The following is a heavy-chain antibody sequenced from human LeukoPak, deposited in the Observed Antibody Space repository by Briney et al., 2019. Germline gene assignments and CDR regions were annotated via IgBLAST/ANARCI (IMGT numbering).Heavy chain of an antibody. V-gene: IGHV1-69-2*01. Sequence: GAPVTISCKSSGYTFSDYYIHWVRQAPGGGLQWLGRVDPEDAKAVYSENLQGRVTITADSFSDSTYMFLSSLTSEDTAFYYCATSGRSSLAFDVWGQGTVVTVSS. CDR1: GYTFSDYY. J-gene: IGHJ3*01. CDR3: ATSGRSSLAFDV. CDR2: VDPEDAKA. D-gene: IGHD3-10*01.